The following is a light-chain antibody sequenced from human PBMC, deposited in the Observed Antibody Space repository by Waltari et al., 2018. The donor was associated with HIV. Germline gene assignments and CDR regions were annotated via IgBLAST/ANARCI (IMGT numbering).Light chain of an antibody. CDR2: KNF. V-gene: IGLV1-47*01. Sequence: QSFLTQPPSASGTPGQTVTISCSGRSSNIENDHVSWYQQLPGMTPKLLIYKNFLRPSGVPDRFAASKSGTSASLTISGLRSADEADYYCVGWDSSLSAYVFGAGTKVAVL. CDR1: SSNIENDH. CDR3: VGWDSSLSAYV. J-gene: IGLJ1*01.